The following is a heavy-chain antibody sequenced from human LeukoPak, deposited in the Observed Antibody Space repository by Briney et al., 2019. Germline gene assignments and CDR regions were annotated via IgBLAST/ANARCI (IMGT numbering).Heavy chain of an antibody. J-gene: IGHJ5*02. V-gene: IGHV3-73*01. Sequence: GGSLKLSCAASGFTFSGSAVHWVRQSSGKGLEWVGHIDKKDNFYATTSAASVTGRFTISRDDSKNTAYLQMNSPKTEDTALYYCTRDSGTYNWLDPWGQGTLVTVSS. CDR1: GFTFSGSA. D-gene: IGHD1-26*01. CDR2: IDKKDNFYAT. CDR3: TRDSGTYNWLDP.